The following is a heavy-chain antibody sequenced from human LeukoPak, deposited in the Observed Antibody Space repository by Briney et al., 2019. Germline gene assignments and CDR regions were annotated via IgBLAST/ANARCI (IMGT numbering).Heavy chain of an antibody. CDR2: IHYDGNT. Sequence: SETLSLTCTVSGGSISSSTYSWTWIRQPPGKGLEWIGSIHYDGNTYYKPSLKSRVTISVDTSKVQFSLRLSSATAADMATYYCARHSLNNYGSYYWGQGTLVTVSS. CDR1: GGSISSSTYS. V-gene: IGHV4-39*01. J-gene: IGHJ4*02. CDR3: ARHSLNNYGSYY. D-gene: IGHD5-24*01.